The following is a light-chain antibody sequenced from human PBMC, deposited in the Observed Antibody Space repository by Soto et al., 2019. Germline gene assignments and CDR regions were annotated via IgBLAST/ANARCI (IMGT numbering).Light chain of an antibody. J-gene: IGLJ1*01. CDR2: DVS. V-gene: IGLV2-14*01. Sequence: QSALTQPASVSGSPGQSITISCTGTSSDVGGYNYVSWHQQHPGKVPKLMIYDVSYRPSGVSNRFSGSKSGNTASLTISGLQAEDEADYYCSSYTTSSTYGFGTGTKLTVL. CDR1: SSDVGGYNY. CDR3: SSYTTSSTYG.